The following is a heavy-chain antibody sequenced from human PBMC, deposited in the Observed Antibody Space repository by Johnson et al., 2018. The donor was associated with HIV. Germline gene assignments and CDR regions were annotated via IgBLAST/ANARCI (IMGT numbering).Heavy chain of an antibody. Sequence: QVQLVESGGGVVQPGRSLRLSCAASGFSFSSYGMHWVRQAPGKGLEWVANIWYDGSNKYYADSVKGRFTISRDNSKNTLYLQMNNVRAEDTAVYYCAREGPPRAFDIWGQGTMVTVSS. J-gene: IGHJ3*02. CDR3: AREGPPRAFDI. CDR1: GFSFSSYG. CDR2: IWYDGSNK. V-gene: IGHV3-33*01.